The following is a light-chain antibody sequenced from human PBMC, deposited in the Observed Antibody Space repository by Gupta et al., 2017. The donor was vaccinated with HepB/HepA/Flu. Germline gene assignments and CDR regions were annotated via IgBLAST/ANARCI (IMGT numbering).Light chain of an antibody. CDR2: GAS. J-gene: IGKJ3*01. Sequence: DIHMTQSPSSLSASVGDRVTITCRANQIINRYLNWYQQKPGKAPKLLIYGASSLQSGVPSRFSGSGSGTDFTLTISRLQPEDFATYYCQQSDNTPLTFGHGTKVDIK. V-gene: IGKV1-39*01. CDR3: QQSDNTPLT. CDR1: QIINRY.